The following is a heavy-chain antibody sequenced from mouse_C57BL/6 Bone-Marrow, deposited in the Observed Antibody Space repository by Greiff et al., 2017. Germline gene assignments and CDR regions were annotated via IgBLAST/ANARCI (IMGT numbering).Heavy chain of an antibody. J-gene: IGHJ3*01. V-gene: IGHV1-55*01. Sequence: QVHVKQPGAELVKPGASVKMSCKASGYTFTSYWITWVKQRPGQGLEWIGDIYPGSGSTNYNEKFKSKATLTVDTSSSTAYMQRSSLTSEDSAVYYCARNYDVGFAYWGQGTLVTVSA. CDR2: IYPGSGST. D-gene: IGHD2-4*01. CDR1: GYTFTSYW. CDR3: ARNYDVGFAY.